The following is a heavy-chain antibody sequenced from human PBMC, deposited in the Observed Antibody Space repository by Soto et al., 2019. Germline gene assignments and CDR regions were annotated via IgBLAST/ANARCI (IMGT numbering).Heavy chain of an antibody. D-gene: IGHD2-8*01. Sequence: PSWALSLTGTLSGDSITSSGYYWTWIRQLLGKGLEVSGYIYYSGSAYYNPSLRSRVIISVDTSKNHCSQTLQSVTAADTAMYFCARTVYTALYGNWFDPWGHGTLVTVSS. V-gene: IGHV4-31*02. CDR3: ARTVYTALYGNWFDP. J-gene: IGHJ5*02. CDR1: GDSITSSGYY. CDR2: IYYSGSA.